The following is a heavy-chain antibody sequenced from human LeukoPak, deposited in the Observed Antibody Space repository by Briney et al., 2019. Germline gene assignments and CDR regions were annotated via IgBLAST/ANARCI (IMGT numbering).Heavy chain of an antibody. Sequence: SETLSLTCTVSGGSVSNTNYYWAWIRQPPGKGLEWIGSVSHSGSTNYNPSLKSRVTISLDTSKNQFSLKLSSVTAADTAVYHCAKFASVAGGTNWFDAWGQGTLVTVSA. CDR2: VSHSGST. V-gene: IGHV4-39*07. J-gene: IGHJ5*02. CDR3: AKFASVAGGTNWFDA. D-gene: IGHD2-15*01. CDR1: GGSVSNTNYY.